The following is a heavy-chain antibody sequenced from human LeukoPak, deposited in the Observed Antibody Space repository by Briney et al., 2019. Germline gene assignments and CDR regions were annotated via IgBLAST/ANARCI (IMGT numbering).Heavy chain of an antibody. CDR1: GFTFSSYA. CDR2: ISYDGRNE. Sequence: PGGSLRLSCAASGFTFSSYAMHWVRQAPGKGLEGVAVISYDGRNEYYADSVKGRFTVSRDNSKNTLYLQMNSLRAEDTAVYFCVEGGAPSYYDGSGDAYFDYWGQGTLVTVSS. J-gene: IGHJ4*02. V-gene: IGHV3-30-3*02. D-gene: IGHD3-22*01. CDR3: VEGGAPSYYDGSGDAYFDY.